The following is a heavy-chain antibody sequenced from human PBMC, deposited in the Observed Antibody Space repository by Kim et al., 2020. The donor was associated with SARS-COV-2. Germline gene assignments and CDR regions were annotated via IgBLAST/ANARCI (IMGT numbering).Heavy chain of an antibody. D-gene: IGHD5-12*01. J-gene: IGHJ4*02. Sequence: GSTNYNPSHKSRVTISVDASKNPFSRKLSSVTAAETAVYYCAAGSGYDSLWGQGTLVTVSS. V-gene: IGHV4-34*01. CDR3: AAGSGYDSL. CDR2: GST.